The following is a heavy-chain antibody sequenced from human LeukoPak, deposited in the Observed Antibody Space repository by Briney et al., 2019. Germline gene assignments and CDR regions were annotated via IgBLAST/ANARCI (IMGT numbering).Heavy chain of an antibody. D-gene: IGHD3-9*01. CDR2: IYYSGST. J-gene: IGHJ6*03. V-gene: IGHV4-59*01. Sequence: SETLSLTCTVSGGSISSYYWSWIRQPPGKGLEWIGYIYYSGSTNYNPSLKSRVTISVDTSKNQFSLKLSSVTAADTAVYYCARGSRVTILGIHYYYYYYMDVWGKGTTVTISS. CDR1: GGSISSYY. CDR3: ARGSRVTILGIHYYYYYYMDV.